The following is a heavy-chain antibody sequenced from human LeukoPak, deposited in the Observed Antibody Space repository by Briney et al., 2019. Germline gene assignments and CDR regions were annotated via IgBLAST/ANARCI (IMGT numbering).Heavy chain of an antibody. Sequence: GGSLRLSCAASGFTFSSYAMSSVSQPPGKGLEWVSAISVDGGSTYYADSVKGRFTISRDNSKNTLYLQMNSLRAEDTAVYYCRGSSTSVRLTLNDYWGQGTLVTVS. CDR3: RGSSTSVRLTLNDY. V-gene: IGHV3-23*01. CDR1: GFTFSSYA. J-gene: IGHJ4*02. CDR2: ISVDGGST. D-gene: IGHD2-2*01.